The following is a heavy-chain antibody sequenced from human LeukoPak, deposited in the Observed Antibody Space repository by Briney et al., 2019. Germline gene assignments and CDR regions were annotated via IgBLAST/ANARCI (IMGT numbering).Heavy chain of an antibody. CDR1: GGSFSGYY. Sequence: SETLSLTCAVYGGSFSGYYWSWIRQPPGKGLEWIGEINHSGSTNYNPSLKSRVTISVDTSKNQFSLKLSSVTAADTAVYYCARDRRYSSSSYWFDPWGQGTLVTVSS. CDR3: ARDRRYSSSSYWFDP. D-gene: IGHD6-6*01. CDR2: INHSGST. V-gene: IGHV4-34*01. J-gene: IGHJ5*02.